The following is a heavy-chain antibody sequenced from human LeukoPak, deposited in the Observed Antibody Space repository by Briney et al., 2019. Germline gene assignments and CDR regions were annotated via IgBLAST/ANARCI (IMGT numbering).Heavy chain of an antibody. CDR1: RYTFTSYE. CDR2: MNPNSGNT. V-gene: IGHV1-8*01. D-gene: IGHD6-6*01. Sequence: ASVKVSCKDSRYTFTSYEISWVRQATGRGLEWMGWMNPNSGNTGYAQKFQGRVTMTRNTAISTAYMELSSVRSENTAVYYGARRPPGPWGQGTLVTVSS. CDR3: ARRPPGP. J-gene: IGHJ5*02.